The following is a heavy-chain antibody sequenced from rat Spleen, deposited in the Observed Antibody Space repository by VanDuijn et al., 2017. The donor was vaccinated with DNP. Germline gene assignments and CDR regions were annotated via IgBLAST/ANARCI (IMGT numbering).Heavy chain of an antibody. CDR1: GFTFSNYY. CDR2: ISTSGSRT. V-gene: IGHV5-25*01. J-gene: IGHJ1*01. CDR3: ARHRYNYWYFDF. Sequence: EVQLVESGGGLVQPGRSLKLSCAASGFTFSNYYMAWVRQAPKKGLEWVATISTSGSRTYYPDSGKGRFTISRDNAKSSLYLQMNSLKSEDTATYYCARHRYNYWYFDFWGPGTMVTVSS. D-gene: IGHD1-5*01.